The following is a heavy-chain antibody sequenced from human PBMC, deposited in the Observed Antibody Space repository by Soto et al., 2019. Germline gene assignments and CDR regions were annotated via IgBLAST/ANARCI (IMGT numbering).Heavy chain of an antibody. V-gene: IGHV1-18*04. Sequence: GASVKVSCKASGYTFTTYGINWVRQAPGQGLEXMXWVXPXXXDXXXAQKFQGRVTMTTDTSTRTDYMEPRSLRSDDTAVYYCAREVGHMDVWGQGTTVTVSS. D-gene: IGHD2-2*01. J-gene: IGHJ6*02. CDR1: GYTFTTYG. CDR2: VXPXXXDX. CDR3: AREVGHMDV.